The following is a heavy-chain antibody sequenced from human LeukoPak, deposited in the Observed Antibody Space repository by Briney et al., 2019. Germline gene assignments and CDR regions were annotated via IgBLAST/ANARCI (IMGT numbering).Heavy chain of an antibody. V-gene: IGHV3-43*02. J-gene: IGHJ4*02. CDR1: GFTFKDYA. CDR3: AKDIGERGYKDY. D-gene: IGHD5-18*01. CDR2: ISGHGGTT. Sequence: GGSLRLSCAASGFTFKDYAMHWVRQAPGKGLEWVSLISGHGGTTFYADSVKGRFTISRDNSKNSLYLRMNSLRTEDTAFYFCAKDIGERGYKDYWGQGTLVTVSS.